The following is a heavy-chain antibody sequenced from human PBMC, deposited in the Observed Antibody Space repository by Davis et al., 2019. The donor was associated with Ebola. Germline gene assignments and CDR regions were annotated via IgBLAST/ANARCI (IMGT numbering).Heavy chain of an antibody. CDR1: GFTSNTYW. J-gene: IGHJ5*02. V-gene: IGHV3-74*01. Sequence: HTGGSLRLSCPPFGFTSNTYWLHWVRQAPGKALVWASPIFSDGTKTSYADSVKGRFTISTDNAKNTLYLEMNSLRAEDTAVYYCARDITLRGPFDPWGQGTLVTVSS. CDR2: IFSDGTKT. D-gene: IGHD3-10*01. CDR3: ARDITLRGPFDP.